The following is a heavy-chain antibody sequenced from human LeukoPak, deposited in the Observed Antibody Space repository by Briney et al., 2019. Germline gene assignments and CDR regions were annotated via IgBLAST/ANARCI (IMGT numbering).Heavy chain of an antibody. J-gene: IGHJ4*02. CDR3: ASQYRNYYGSGRNFDY. V-gene: IGHV4-34*01. CDR1: GGSFSGYY. CDR2: INHSGST. D-gene: IGHD3-10*01. Sequence: PSETLSLTCAVYGGSFSGYYWSWIRQPPGKGLEWIGEINHSGSTNYNPSLKSRVTISVDTSKNQFSLKLSSVTAADTAVYYCASQYRNYYGSGRNFDYWGQGTLVTVSS.